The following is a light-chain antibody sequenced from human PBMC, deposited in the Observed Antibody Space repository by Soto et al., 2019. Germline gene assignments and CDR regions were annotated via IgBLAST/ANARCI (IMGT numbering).Light chain of an antibody. J-gene: IGLJ3*02. CDR3: TSYTSSATWV. Sequence: QSALTQPASVSGSPGQSITISCTGTRSDVGGYNYVAWYLQHPGKAPKLMIYDVSNRPSGVSNRFSGSKSGNTASLSISGLQAEDEADYYCTSYTSSATWVFGGGTKLTV. CDR2: DVS. V-gene: IGLV2-14*03. CDR1: RSDVGGYNY.